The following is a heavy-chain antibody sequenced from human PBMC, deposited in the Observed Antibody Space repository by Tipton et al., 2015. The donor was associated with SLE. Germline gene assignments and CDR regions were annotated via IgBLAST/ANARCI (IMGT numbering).Heavy chain of an antibody. Sequence: LRLSCAVSGGSISSGGYSWSWIRQPPGKGLEWIGYIYYSGSTNYNPSLKSRVTISVDTSKNQFSLKLSSVTAADTAVYYCASHLGAVLANWGQGTLVTVSS. CDR3: ASHLGAVLAN. J-gene: IGHJ4*02. CDR1: GGSISSGGYS. CDR2: IYYSGST. D-gene: IGHD6-19*01. V-gene: IGHV4-61*08.